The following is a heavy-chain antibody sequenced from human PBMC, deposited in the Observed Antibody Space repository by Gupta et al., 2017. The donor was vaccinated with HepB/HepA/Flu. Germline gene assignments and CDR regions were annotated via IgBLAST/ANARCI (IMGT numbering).Heavy chain of an antibody. CDR1: GYSFSNYW. CDR2: IYPGDSDT. V-gene: IGHV5-51*01. CDR3: AKIGNYDCFDP. Sequence: ELQLVQSGAEVTKPGESLKISRKGSGYSFSNYWIAWVRQMPGKGLEWMGRIYPGDSDTRYSPSFKGQFTFSADKSISTAYLQWDSLKASDTAIYYCAKIGNYDCFDPWGQGTRVIVSS. J-gene: IGHJ5*02. D-gene: IGHD1-7*01.